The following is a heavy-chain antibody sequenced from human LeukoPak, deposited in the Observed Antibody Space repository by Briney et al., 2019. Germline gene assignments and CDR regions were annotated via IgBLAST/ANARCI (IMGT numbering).Heavy chain of an antibody. Sequence: GGSLRLSCAASGFNYSSYTMNWVRQAPGMGLEWLSYISASRGVTYYADSVKGRFTISRDNAKNSLYLQMNSLRAEDTAVYYCARGLELLWFGELLSGAFDIWGQGTMVTVSS. V-gene: IGHV3-48*01. J-gene: IGHJ3*02. D-gene: IGHD3-10*01. CDR2: ISASRGVT. CDR3: ARGLELLWFGELLSGAFDI. CDR1: GFNYSSYT.